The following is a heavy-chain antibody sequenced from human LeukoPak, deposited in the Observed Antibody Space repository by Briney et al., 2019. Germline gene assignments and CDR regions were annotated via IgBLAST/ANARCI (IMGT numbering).Heavy chain of an antibody. CDR1: RYTFSNYY. D-gene: IGHD4-17*01. J-gene: IGHJ5*02. V-gene: IGHV1-46*01. CDR2: INPSGGST. Sequence: SVKVSYKTSRYTFSNYYVHSVRHSPAQTLERMRVINPSGGSTNYAQKFQGRVTMTRDTSTSTVYMEMSSLRSEDTAVYYCARDSTVTTFRGCVDPWGQGTLVTVSS. CDR3: ARDSTVTTFRGCVDP.